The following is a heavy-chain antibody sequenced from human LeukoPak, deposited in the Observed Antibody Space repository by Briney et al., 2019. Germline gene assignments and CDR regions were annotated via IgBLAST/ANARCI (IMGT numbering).Heavy chain of an antibody. J-gene: IGHJ3*02. Sequence: GGSLRLSCAASGFTVSSNYMSWVRQAPGKGLKWVSVIYSGGSTYYADSVKGRFTISRDNSKNTLYLQMNSLRAEDTAVYYCAASSGYDNDAFDIWGQGTMVTVSS. CDR1: GFTVSSNY. CDR3: AASSGYDNDAFDI. V-gene: IGHV3-53*01. CDR2: IYSGGST. D-gene: IGHD3-22*01.